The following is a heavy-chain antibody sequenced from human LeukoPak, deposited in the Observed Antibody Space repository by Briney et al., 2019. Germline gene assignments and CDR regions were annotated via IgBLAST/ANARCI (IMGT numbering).Heavy chain of an antibody. J-gene: IGHJ6*02. D-gene: IGHD4-17*01. CDR3: TRASHDYGRADV. CDR2: IWYDGSNK. CDR1: GFTFSSYG. Sequence: PGTSLRLSCAASGFTFSSYGMHWVRQAPGKGLEWVAVIWYDGSNKYYANSVKGRFTIPRDNSKNTLYLQMNSLRAEDTAVYYCTRASHDYGRADVWGQGTTVTVSS. V-gene: IGHV3-33*01.